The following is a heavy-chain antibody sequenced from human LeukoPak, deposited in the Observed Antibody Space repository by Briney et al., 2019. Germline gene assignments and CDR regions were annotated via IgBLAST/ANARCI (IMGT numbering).Heavy chain of an antibody. Sequence: PSQTLSLTCTVSGGSISSGGYYWSWIRQPPGKGLEWIGYIYHSGSTYYNPSLKSRVTISVDRSKNQFSLKLSSVTAADTAVYYCARARYCSGGSCSNWFDPWGQGTLVTVSS. CDR1: GGSISSGGYY. CDR2: IYHSGST. CDR3: ARARYCSGGSCSNWFDP. D-gene: IGHD2-15*01. V-gene: IGHV4-30-2*01. J-gene: IGHJ5*02.